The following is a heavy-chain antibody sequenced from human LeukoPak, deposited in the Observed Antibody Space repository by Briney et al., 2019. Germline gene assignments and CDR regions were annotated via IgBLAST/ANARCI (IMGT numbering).Heavy chain of an antibody. V-gene: IGHV3-23*01. CDR1: GFTFSGYA. D-gene: IGHD3-10*01. J-gene: IGHJ4*02. CDR2: ISASGGTT. CDR3: AKDRISLVRGIDC. Sequence: GGSLRLSCVASGFTFSGYAVSWVRQAPGKGLEWVSAISASGGTTYYADSVKGRFTISRDNSKNTLHLQMSGLTAEDTAVYYCAKDRISLVRGIDCWGQGTLVAVSS.